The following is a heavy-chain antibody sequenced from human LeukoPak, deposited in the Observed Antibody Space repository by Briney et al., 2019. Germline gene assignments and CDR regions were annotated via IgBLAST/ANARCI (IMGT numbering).Heavy chain of an antibody. V-gene: IGHV3-74*01. J-gene: IGHJ4*02. Sequence: GGSLRLSCVASGFTFSNHWMHWVRQPPGKGLVWVSRIYVDGRTTNYADSVKGRFTISRDNAKNSLFLQMNSLRAEDTAVYYCARGISMVRGDLDYWGQGTLVTVSS. CDR3: ARGISMVRGDLDY. CDR1: GFTFSNHW. D-gene: IGHD3-10*01. CDR2: IYVDGRTT.